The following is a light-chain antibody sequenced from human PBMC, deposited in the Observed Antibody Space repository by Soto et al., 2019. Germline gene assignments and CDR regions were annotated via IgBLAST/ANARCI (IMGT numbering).Light chain of an antibody. V-gene: IGLV2-14*01. J-gene: IGLJ2*01. CDR1: SNDIGIYNY. CDR3: SSYSSTRTV. CDR2: EVN. Sequence: QSVLTQPASVSGSPGQSISISCTGTSNDIGIYNYVSWYQQYPGKAPKLLIYEVNNRLSGVSNRFSGSKSGNTASLTISGLQAEDEAFSYRSSYSSTRTVFGGGTKVTVL.